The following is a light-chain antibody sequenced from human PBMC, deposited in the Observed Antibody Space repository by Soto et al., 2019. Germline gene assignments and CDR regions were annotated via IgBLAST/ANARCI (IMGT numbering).Light chain of an antibody. V-gene: IGKV3-15*01. CDR2: AAS. CDR3: QQYNDWPQT. Sequence: EVVMTQSPATLSVSPGERATLSCRASQSVSPNLAWYQQKPGQAPRLLIYAASTRATGIPARFSGSGSGTEFTLTISSLQSEDFAVYYCQQYNDWPQTFGGGTNVAIK. CDR1: QSVSPN. J-gene: IGKJ4*01.